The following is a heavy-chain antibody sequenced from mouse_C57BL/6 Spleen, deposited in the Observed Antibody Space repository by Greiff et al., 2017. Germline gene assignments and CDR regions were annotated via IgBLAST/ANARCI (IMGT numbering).Heavy chain of an antibody. Sequence: VKLMESDAELVKPGASVKISCKVSGYSFTDHTIHWMKQRPEQGLEWIGYIYPRDGSTKYNEKFKGKATLTADKSSSTAYMQLNILTSEDSEVYFCARRRDYYGSSRDFDVWGTGTTVTVSS. CDR1: GYSFTDHT. V-gene: IGHV1-78*01. J-gene: IGHJ1*03. CDR3: ARRRDYYGSSRDFDV. CDR2: IYPRDGST. D-gene: IGHD1-1*01.